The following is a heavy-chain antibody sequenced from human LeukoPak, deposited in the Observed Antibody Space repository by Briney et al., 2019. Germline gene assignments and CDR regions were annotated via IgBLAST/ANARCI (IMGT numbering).Heavy chain of an antibody. CDR3: AKEGRSLQTY. CDR2: IKEDGTET. J-gene: IGHJ4*02. Sequence: GGSLRLSCAASGFMFSSNWMSWVRLTPGKGLEWVANIKEDGTETYYVDSVKGRFTISRDNAKNSLYLQMNSLRVEDTAVYYCAKEGRSLQTYWGQGTLVTVSS. V-gene: IGHV3-7*03. D-gene: IGHD5-24*01. CDR1: GFMFSSNW.